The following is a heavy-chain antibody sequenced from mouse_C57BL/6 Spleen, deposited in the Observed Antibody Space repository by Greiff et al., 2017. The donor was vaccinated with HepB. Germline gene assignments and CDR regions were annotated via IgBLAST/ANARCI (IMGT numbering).Heavy chain of an antibody. J-gene: IGHJ2*01. V-gene: IGHV1-82*01. CDR3: ARVGWLLDYFDY. CDR2: IYPGDGDT. D-gene: IGHD2-3*01. CDR1: GYAFSSSW. Sequence: QVQLQQSGPELVKPGASVKISCKASGYAFSSSWMNWVKQRPGKGLEWIGRIYPGDGDTNYNGKFKGKATLTADKSSSTAYMQLSSLTSEDSAVYFCARVGWLLDYFDYWGQGTTLTVSS.